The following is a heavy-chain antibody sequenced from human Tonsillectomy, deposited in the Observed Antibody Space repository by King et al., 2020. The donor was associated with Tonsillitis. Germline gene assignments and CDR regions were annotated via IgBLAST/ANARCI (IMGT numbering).Heavy chain of an antibody. V-gene: IGHV3-15*01. CDR1: GFTFNNAW. CDR3: TTVRPRLRLTDSFDI. Sequence: VQLVESGGGLVKPGGSLRLSCAASGFTFNNAWMSWVRQAPGKGLEWVGRIKSKTDGGTTDYAAPVKGRFAISRDDLKNTLFLQMNSLKTEETAVYYCTTVRPRLRLTDSFDIWGQGTMVTVSS. D-gene: IGHD3-16*01. J-gene: IGHJ3*02. CDR2: IKSKTDGGTT.